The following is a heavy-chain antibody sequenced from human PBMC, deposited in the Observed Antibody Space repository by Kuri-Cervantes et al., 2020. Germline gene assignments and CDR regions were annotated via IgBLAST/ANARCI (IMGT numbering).Heavy chain of an antibody. V-gene: IGHV4-34*01. J-gene: IGHJ5*02. CDR1: LGSFSGHY. D-gene: IGHD2-2*01. CDR2: IYYSGST. Sequence: SETLSLTSAVYLGSFSGHYWTWIRQPPGKGLEWIGSIYYSGSTYYNPSLKSRVTISVDTSKNQFSLKLSSVTAADTAVYYCARDPDIVVVPAAMPVLEYWFDPWGQGTLVTVSS. CDR3: ARDPDIVVVPAAMPVLEYWFDP.